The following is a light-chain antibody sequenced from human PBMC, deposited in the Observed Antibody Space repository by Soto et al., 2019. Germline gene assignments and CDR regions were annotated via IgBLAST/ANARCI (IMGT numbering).Light chain of an antibody. CDR3: QQYNNWPPWT. J-gene: IGKJ1*01. V-gene: IGKV3-15*01. CDR1: QSVSSN. Sequence: EIVMTQSPAPLSVSPGERATLSCRASQSVSSNLAWYQQKPGQAHRLLIYGASTRATGIPARFSGSGSGTEFTLTISSLQSEDFAVYYCQQYNNWPPWTVGQGTKVEIK. CDR2: GAS.